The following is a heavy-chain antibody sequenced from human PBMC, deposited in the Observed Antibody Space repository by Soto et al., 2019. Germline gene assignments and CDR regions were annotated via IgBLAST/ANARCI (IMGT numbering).Heavy chain of an antibody. V-gene: IGHV4-34*01. D-gene: IGHD2-15*01. J-gene: IGHJ4*02. CDR3: ARGPRVYRSTSWCGGSCYLDY. CDR2: INHSGST. CDR1: GGSFSGYY. Sequence: ASETLSLTCAVYGGSFSGYYWSWIRQPPGKGLEWIGEINHSGSTNYNPSLKSRVTISVDTSKNQFSLKLSSVTAADTAVYYCARGPRVYRSTSWCGGSCYLDYWGQGTLVTVSS.